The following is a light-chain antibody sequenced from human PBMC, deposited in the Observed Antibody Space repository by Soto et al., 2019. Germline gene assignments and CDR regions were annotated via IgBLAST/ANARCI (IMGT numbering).Light chain of an antibody. V-gene: IGKV3-11*01. Sequence: EIVLTQSPATLSLSPGERAALYCRASQSVSSYLAWYQQKPGQAPRLLIYDASNRATGIPARFSGSGSGTDFTLTISSLEPEDFAVYYCQQRSNWHFGGGTKVEIK. CDR1: QSVSSY. J-gene: IGKJ4*01. CDR2: DAS. CDR3: QQRSNWH.